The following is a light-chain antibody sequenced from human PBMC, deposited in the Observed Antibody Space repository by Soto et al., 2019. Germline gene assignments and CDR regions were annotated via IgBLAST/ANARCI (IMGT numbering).Light chain of an antibody. J-gene: IGKJ5*01. V-gene: IGKV3-20*01. CDR1: PSISGNY. Sequence: EVVLTQSTGTLSLSPWAIVTLSCRDSPSISGNYLAWYQHKPCQAHRLLISGTYTRATGIPDRFSGRGSGTDFTLTISRLEPEDFAVYYCQQYRSSPPGITFGQGTRLEIK. CDR2: GTY. CDR3: QQYRSSPPGIT.